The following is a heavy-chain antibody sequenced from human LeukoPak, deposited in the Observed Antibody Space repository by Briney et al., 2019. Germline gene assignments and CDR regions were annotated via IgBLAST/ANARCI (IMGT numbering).Heavy chain of an antibody. D-gene: IGHD3-10*01. J-gene: IGHJ4*02. V-gene: IGHV4-59*01. CDR3: ARGRLGGSGSYYNVLDY. CDR2: ISYSGST. Sequence: SETLSLTCTDSGGSISSYYWSWIRQPPGKGLEWIGYISYSGSTNYNPSLKSRVTISVDTSRNQFSLKLSSVTAADTAVYYCARGRLGGSGSYYNVLDYWGQGTLVTVSS. CDR1: GGSISSYY.